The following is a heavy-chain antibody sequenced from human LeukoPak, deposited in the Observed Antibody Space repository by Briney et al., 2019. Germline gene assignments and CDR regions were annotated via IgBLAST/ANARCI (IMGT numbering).Heavy chain of an antibody. J-gene: IGHJ4*02. Sequence: ASVKVSCKASGYTFTSYYMHWVRQAPGQGLEWMGWINPNSGGTNYAQKFQGRVTMTRDTSISTAYMELSRLRSDDTAVYYCARVLPPASYYDSSGPDNWGQGTLVTVSS. CDR1: GYTFTSYY. CDR3: ARVLPPASYYDSSGPDN. V-gene: IGHV1-2*02. D-gene: IGHD3-22*01. CDR2: INPNSGGT.